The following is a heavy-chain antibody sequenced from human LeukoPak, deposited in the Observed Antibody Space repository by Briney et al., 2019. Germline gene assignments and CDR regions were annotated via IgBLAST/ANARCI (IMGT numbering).Heavy chain of an antibody. CDR2: ISSSSSYI. Sequence: PGGSLRLSCAASGFTFSSYSMNWVRQAPGEGLEWVSSISSSSSYIYYADSVKGRFTISRDNAKNSLYLQMNSLRAEDTAVYYCARGAKVFTLVEMATKDAFDIWGQGTMVTVSS. J-gene: IGHJ3*02. CDR3: ARGAKVFTLVEMATKDAFDI. D-gene: IGHD5-24*01. V-gene: IGHV3-21*01. CDR1: GFTFSSYS.